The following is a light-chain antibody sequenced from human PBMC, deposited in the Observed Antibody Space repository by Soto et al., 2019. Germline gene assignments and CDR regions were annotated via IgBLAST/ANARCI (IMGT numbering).Light chain of an antibody. V-gene: IGKV3-20*01. CDR1: QSVSSSY. CDR2: GAS. Sequence: ESVLTQSPGTLSLSPGEKATVSCRASQSVSSSYLAWYQQKPGQAPRLLIYGASSRATGIPDRFSGSGSGTDFTLTVSRLEPEDFAVYYCQQFGSSSWPFGQGTKVEIK. J-gene: IGKJ1*01. CDR3: QQFGSSSWP.